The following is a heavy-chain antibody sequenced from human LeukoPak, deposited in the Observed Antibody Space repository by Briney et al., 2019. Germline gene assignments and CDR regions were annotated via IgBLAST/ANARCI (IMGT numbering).Heavy chain of an antibody. D-gene: IGHD3-22*01. J-gene: IGHJ4*02. Sequence: GGSLRLSCAGSGFTFSSHCMNWVRQAPGKGLEWVSFISYNSNYIFYADSVKGRFTISRDNAKNSLYLQMNSRRAEDTAVYYWARADYYETSGPFGYWGRGTLLSVSS. CDR1: GFTFSSHC. CDR2: ISYNSNYI. CDR3: ARADYYETSGPFGY. V-gene: IGHV3-21*01.